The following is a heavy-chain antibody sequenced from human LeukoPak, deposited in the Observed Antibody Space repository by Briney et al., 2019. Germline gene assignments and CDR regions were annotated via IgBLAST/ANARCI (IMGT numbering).Heavy chain of an antibody. J-gene: IGHJ4*01. CDR2: IYYSGST. Sequence: SETLSLTCTVSGGSISSGGYYWSWIRQHPGKGLEWLGYIYYSGSTYYNPSLMSRVTISVDTSKNQFSLKLSSVTAADTAVYYRARGAEEYYLDYWGQGTLVTVSS. V-gene: IGHV4-31*03. CDR1: GGSISSGGYY. CDR3: ARGAEEYYLDY.